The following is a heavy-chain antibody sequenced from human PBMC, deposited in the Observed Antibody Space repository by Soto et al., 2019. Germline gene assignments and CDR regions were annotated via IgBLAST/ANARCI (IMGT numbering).Heavy chain of an antibody. CDR1: GFTFSSYA. CDR2: ISYDGSNK. D-gene: IGHD1-26*01. Sequence: GGSLRLSCAASGFTFSSYAMHWVRQAPGKGLEWVAVISYDGSNKYYADSVKGRFTISRDNSKNTLYLQMNSLRAEDTAVYYCARDLSQWEHSNYYYYYGMDVWGQGTTVTVSS. CDR3: ARDLSQWEHSNYYYYYGMDV. V-gene: IGHV3-30-3*01. J-gene: IGHJ6*02.